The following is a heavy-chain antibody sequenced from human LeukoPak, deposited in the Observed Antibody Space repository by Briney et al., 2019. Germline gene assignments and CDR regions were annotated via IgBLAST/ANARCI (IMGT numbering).Heavy chain of an antibody. J-gene: IGHJ5*02. CDR3: ARVPGGYSHGYNWFDP. D-gene: IGHD5-18*01. V-gene: IGHV1-8*03. CDR1: GYTFTSYD. CDR2: MNPNSGNT. Sequence: ASVKVSCKASGYTFTSYDINWVRQATGQGLEWMGWMNPNSGNTGYAQKFQGRVTITRNTSISTAYMELSSLRSEDTAVYYCARVPGGYSHGYNWFDPWGQGTLVTVSS.